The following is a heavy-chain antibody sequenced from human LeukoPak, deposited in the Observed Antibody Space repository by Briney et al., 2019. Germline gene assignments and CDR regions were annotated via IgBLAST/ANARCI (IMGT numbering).Heavy chain of an antibody. V-gene: IGHV3-23*01. CDR3: AKEYTGTFSPFPSYFDN. D-gene: IGHD1-26*01. Sequence: GGSLRLSCAASGFTFSSYGMSWVRQVPGKGLEWVSAITGSGGRTYYADSVKGRFTISRDNSKNTLYLQMNSLRAEDTAIYYCAKEYTGTFSPFPSYFDNWGQGTLVTVSS. CDR1: GFTFSSYG. CDR2: ITGSGGRT. J-gene: IGHJ4*02.